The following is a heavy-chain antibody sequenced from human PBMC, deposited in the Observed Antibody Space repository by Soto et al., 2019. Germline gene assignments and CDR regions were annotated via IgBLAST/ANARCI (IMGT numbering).Heavy chain of an antibody. CDR3: AKDLSSYYYFDF. Sequence: VQLLESGGDLVQPGGPLRLSCEAPGFTFGIYAMTWVRQAPGKGLEWVPPISATGGSTFYADSVKGRFTISRDNSKNTLYLQMNSLRAEDTAIYYCAKDLSSYYYFDFWGQGTLVTVSS. CDR1: GFTFGIYA. J-gene: IGHJ4*02. D-gene: IGHD2-15*01. CDR2: ISATGGST. V-gene: IGHV3-23*01.